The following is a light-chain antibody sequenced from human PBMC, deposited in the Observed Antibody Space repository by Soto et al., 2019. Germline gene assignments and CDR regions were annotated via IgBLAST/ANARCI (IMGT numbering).Light chain of an antibody. CDR2: DAS. J-gene: IGKJ1*01. CDR1: QSIGLA. CDR3: QQRTDRPPWT. V-gene: IGKV3-11*01. Sequence: EIVLTQAPATLSLFPGERATVSCRASQSIGLAIAWYQHKPGQAPRLLIFDASQRATGIPARFRGSGSGTDFTLSISSLEPEDFAVYYCQQRTDRPPWTFGQGTKVDIK.